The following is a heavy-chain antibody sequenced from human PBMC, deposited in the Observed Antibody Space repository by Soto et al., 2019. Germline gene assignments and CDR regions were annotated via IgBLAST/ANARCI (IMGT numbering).Heavy chain of an antibody. D-gene: IGHD3-10*01. Sequence: ASVKVSCKASGYTFTSYGISWVRQAPGQGLEWMGWISAYNGNTNYAQKLQGRVTRTTDTSTSTAYMELRSLRSDDTAVYYCARLVTMVRGVIIPYNWFDPWGQGTLVTVSS. CDR3: ARLVTMVRGVIIPYNWFDP. CDR2: ISAYNGNT. V-gene: IGHV1-18*01. J-gene: IGHJ5*02. CDR1: GYTFTSYG.